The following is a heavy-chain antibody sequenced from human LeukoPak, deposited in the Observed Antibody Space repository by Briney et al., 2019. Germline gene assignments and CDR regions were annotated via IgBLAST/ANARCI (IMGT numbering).Heavy chain of an antibody. CDR2: IRYDGSNK. Sequence: GGSLRLSCAASGFTFSSYGMHWVRQAPGKGLEWVAFIRYDGSNKYYADSVKGRFTISRDNSKNTLYLQMNSLRAEDTAVYYCAKVGITMIVVAHFDYWGQGTLVTVSS. D-gene: IGHD3-22*01. CDR3: AKVGITMIVVAHFDY. CDR1: GFTFSSYG. J-gene: IGHJ4*02. V-gene: IGHV3-30*02.